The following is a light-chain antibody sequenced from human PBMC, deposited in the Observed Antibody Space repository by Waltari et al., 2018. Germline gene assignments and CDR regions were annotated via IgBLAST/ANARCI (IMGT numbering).Light chain of an antibody. V-gene: IGLV1-44*01. J-gene: IGLJ2*01. CDR3: AVWDDSLNGPL. Sequence: QSVLTQPPSASGTPGQRVSISCSGSGSNIGSNTVNWYQQLPGTAPKLLIYTNDHRPSGVPDRFSGSKSGTSASLAISGLQSEDEAEYHCAVWDDSLNGPLFAGGTKLTVL. CDR1: GSNIGSNT. CDR2: TND.